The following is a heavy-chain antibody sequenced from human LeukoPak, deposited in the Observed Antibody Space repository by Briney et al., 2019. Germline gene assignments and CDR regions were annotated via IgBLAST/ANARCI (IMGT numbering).Heavy chain of an antibody. CDR1: GFTFSSYA. Sequence: PGGSLRLSCAASGFTFSSYAMSWVRQAPGKGLEWVSAISGSGGSTYYADSVKGRFTISRDNSKNTLYLQMNSLRAEDTAVYYCAKDRLCSSTSCYVLGFDYWGQETLVTVSS. J-gene: IGHJ4*02. V-gene: IGHV3-23*01. CDR3: AKDRLCSSTSCYVLGFDY. CDR2: ISGSGGST. D-gene: IGHD2-2*01.